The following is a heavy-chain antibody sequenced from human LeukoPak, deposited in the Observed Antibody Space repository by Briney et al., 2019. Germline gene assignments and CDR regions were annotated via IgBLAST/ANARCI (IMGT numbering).Heavy chain of an antibody. J-gene: IGHJ4*02. CDR1: GYTFTSYG. CDR3: ARESHVTREDY. D-gene: IGHD3-10*01. V-gene: IGHV1-18*01. CDR2: ISANDGNA. Sequence: ASVKVSCKASGYTFTSYGISWVRQAPGQGLEWMGWISANDGNADYPQKLQGRVTMTTDTSTSTAYMELRSLRSDDTAVYYCARESHVTREDYWGQGTLVTVSS.